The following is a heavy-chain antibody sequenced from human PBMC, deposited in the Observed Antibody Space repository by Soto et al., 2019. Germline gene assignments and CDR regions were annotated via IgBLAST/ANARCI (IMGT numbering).Heavy chain of an antibody. CDR2: INAYNGDT. D-gene: IGHD3-16*01. Sequence: QVQLVQSGAEVKKPGASVKVSCKASGYTFTSYGFSWVRQAPGQGLEWMGWINAYNGDTNYAQNLQGRVTMPTDTSTHTAYMELRSLRTDDTAVYYCARRGAVPYYYSGMDVWGQGTTVTVSS. V-gene: IGHV1-18*01. J-gene: IGHJ6*02. CDR1: GYTFTSYG. CDR3: ARRGAVPYYYSGMDV.